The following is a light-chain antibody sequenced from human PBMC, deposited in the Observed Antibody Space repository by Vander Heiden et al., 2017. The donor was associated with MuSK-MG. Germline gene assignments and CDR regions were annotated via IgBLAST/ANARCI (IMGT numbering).Light chain of an antibody. J-gene: IGLJ1*01. V-gene: IGLV1-40*01. Sequence: VAISCTGSSSNIGAGHAVHWYQQLPGTAPKLLLFGISNRPSGVPDRFSGSRSDTCATRAITGLQDEDEAVYYCESEDTRLNGKKVFGTGTKVTVL. CDR2: GIS. CDR3: ESEDTRLNGKKV. CDR1: SSNIGAGHA.